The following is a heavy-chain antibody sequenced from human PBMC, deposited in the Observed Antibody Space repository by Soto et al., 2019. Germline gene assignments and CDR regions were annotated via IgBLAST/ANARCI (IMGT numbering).Heavy chain of an antibody. CDR1: GGSFSGYY. V-gene: IGHV4-34*01. CDR2: INHSGST. J-gene: IGHJ4*02. Sequence: QVQLQQWGAGPLKPSETLSLTCAVYGGSFSGYYWSWIRQPPGKGLEWIGEINHSGSTNDNPSLKSRVTISEDTSKNQFSLKLSSVTAADTAVYYCARLYGSRGPFDYWGQGTLVTVSS. CDR3: ARLYGSRGPFDY. D-gene: IGHD6-13*01.